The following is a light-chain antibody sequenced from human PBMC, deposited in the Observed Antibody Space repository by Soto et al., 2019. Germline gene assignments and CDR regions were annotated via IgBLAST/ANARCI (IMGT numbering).Light chain of an antibody. V-gene: IGKV1-5*01. CDR2: DAS. CDR1: QSISSW. Sequence: DIQMTQSPSTLSASVGDRVTITCRASQSISSWLAWYQQKPGKAPKLLIYDASSLESGVPSRFSGSGSGTEFTLTISSLPPDDFATYYRQQYNSYFTFGPGTKVDIK. J-gene: IGKJ3*01. CDR3: QQYNSYFT.